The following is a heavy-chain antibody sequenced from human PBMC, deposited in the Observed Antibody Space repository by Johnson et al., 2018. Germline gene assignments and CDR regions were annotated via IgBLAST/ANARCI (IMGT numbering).Heavy chain of an antibody. D-gene: IGHD3-3*01. CDR2: INPSGGST. CDR1: GYTFTSYY. CDR3: ARIGGVVRAWGAFDI. J-gene: IGHJ3*02. V-gene: IGHV1-46*01. Sequence: QVQLVQSGAEVKKPGASVKVSCKASGYTFTSYYMHWVRQAPGQGLEWMGIINPSGGSTSYAQKFQGRVTMTRDTSMSTVYMELSSLRSEDTAVYYCARIGGVVRAWGAFDIWGQGTMVTVSS.